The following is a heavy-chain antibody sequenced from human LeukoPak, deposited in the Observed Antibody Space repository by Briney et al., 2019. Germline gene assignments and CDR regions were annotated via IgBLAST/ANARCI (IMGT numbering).Heavy chain of an antibody. V-gene: IGHV4-59*10. CDR1: GFTFSNAW. CDR3: ARGSEWLAPLDY. J-gene: IGHJ4*02. CDR2: IYTSGST. Sequence: PGGSLRLSCAASGFTFSNAWMSWVRQAPGKGLEWVGRIYTSGSTNYNPSLKSRVTMSVDTSKNQFSLKLSSVTAADTAVYYCARGSEWLAPLDYWGQGTLVTVSS. D-gene: IGHD6-19*01.